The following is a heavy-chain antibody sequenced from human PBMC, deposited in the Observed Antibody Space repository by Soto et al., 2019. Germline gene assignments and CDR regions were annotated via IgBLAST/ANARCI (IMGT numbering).Heavy chain of an antibody. CDR3: TRRGDDLDF. CDR1: GFTFSTYW. Sequence: GGSLRLSCAASGFTFSTYWMTWVRQAPGKGLEWVANIKEDGSEKYYVDSVKGRFTISRDNAKNTLYLQMNSLRADDTALYYCTRRGDDLDFWGQGTLVTVSS. CDR2: IKEDGSEK. J-gene: IGHJ4*02. V-gene: IGHV3-7*05. D-gene: IGHD4-17*01.